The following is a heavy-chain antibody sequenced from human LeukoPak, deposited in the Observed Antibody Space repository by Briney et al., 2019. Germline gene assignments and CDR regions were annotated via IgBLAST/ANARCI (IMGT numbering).Heavy chain of an antibody. Sequence: GGSLRLSCAASGFSFGDYAMHWVRHAPGKGLEWVSLIRADDGRTYYADSVNGRFTISRDNSKNSLYLQMNSLRTDDTALYYCGTWAFYHGLDVWGQGTTVTVSS. CDR2: IRADDGRT. CDR1: GFSFGDYA. CDR3: GTWAFYHGLDV. J-gene: IGHJ6*02. V-gene: IGHV3-43*02. D-gene: IGHD2/OR15-2a*01.